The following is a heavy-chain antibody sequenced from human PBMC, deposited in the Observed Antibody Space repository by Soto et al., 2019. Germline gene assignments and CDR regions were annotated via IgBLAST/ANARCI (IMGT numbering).Heavy chain of an antibody. J-gene: IGHJ6*02. CDR3: ASSYCGGDCYSVYYYYGMDV. CDR2: IIPIFGTA. CDR1: GGTFSSYA. V-gene: IGHV1-69*13. D-gene: IGHD2-21*02. Sequence: SVKVSCKASGGTFSSYAISWVRQAPGQGLEWMGGIIPIFGTANYAQKFQGRVTITADESTSTAYMELRSLRSDDTAVYYCASSYCGGDCYSVYYYYGMDVWGQGTTVTVSS.